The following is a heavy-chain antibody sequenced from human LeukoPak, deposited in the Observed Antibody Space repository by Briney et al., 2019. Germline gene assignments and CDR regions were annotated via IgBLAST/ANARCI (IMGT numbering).Heavy chain of an antibody. CDR2: IYHSGST. CDR1: GGSISSSNW. CDR3: ASFKTRGVRRLYYFDY. V-gene: IGHV4-4*02. J-gene: IGHJ4*02. D-gene: IGHD3-10*01. Sequence: SETLSLTCAVSGGSISSSNWWSWVRQPPGKGLEWIGEIYHSGSTNYNPSLKSRVTISVDTSKNQFSLKLSSVTAADTAVYYCASFKTRGVRRLYYFDYWGQGTLVTVSS.